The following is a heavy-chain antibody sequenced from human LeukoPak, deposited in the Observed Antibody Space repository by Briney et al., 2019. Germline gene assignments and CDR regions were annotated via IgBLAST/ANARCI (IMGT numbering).Heavy chain of an antibody. CDR3: ARDRSMYSSSWFSPYYFDY. D-gene: IGHD6-13*01. V-gene: IGHV3-7*01. CDR1: GITVRNAS. Sequence: PGGSLRLSCAASGITVRNASMSWVRQAPGKGLEWVANIKQDGSEKYYVDSVKGRFTISRDNAKNSLYLQMNSLRAEDTAVYYCARDRSMYSSSWFSPYYFDYWGQGTLVTVSS. J-gene: IGHJ4*02. CDR2: IKQDGSEK.